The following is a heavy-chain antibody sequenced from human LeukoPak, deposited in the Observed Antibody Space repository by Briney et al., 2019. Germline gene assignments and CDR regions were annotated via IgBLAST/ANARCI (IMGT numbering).Heavy chain of an antibody. Sequence: GGSLRLSCAASGFTFSSYWTSWVRQAPGKGLEWVANIKQDGSEKYYVDSVKGRFTIPRDNAKNSLYLQMNSLRAEDTAVYYCATRWDLDYWGQGTLVTVSS. V-gene: IGHV3-7*01. CDR3: ATRWDLDY. CDR1: GFTFSSYW. CDR2: IKQDGSEK. J-gene: IGHJ4*02. D-gene: IGHD1-26*01.